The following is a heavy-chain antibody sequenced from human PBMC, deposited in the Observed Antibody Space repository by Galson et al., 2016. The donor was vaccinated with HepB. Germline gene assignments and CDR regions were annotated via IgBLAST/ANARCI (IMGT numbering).Heavy chain of an antibody. CDR2: ISDSGQST. J-gene: IGHJ4*02. CDR3: ARAMAEYSSSSLPFEY. CDR1: GFTFSSYA. D-gene: IGHD6-6*01. V-gene: IGHV3-23*01. Sequence: SLRLSCAASGFTFSSYAMSWVRQAPGKGLEWVSTISDSGQSTYYADSVKGRFTVSKDNSKNTLYLQMDSLRAEDTAVYYCARAMAEYSSSSLPFEYWGQGTLVTVSS.